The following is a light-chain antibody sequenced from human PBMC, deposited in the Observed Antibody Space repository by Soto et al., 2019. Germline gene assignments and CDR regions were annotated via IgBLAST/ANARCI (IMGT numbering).Light chain of an antibody. CDR2: GAS. V-gene: IGKV3-15*01. CDR1: QSVSSN. Sequence: EIVMTQSPATLSVSPGERATLSCRASQSVSSNLAWYHQKPARAPRLLIYGASTRTTGSPARFSGSGSGTEFTLTISSPQSEDFAVYYCQQYNNWPLTFGGGTKVEIK. J-gene: IGKJ4*01. CDR3: QQYNNWPLT.